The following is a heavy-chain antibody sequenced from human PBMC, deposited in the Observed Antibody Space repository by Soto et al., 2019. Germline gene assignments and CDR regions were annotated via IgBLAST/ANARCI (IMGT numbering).Heavy chain of an antibody. V-gene: IGHV1-69*01. D-gene: IGHD3-16*02. CDR1: GGTFSSYA. Sequence: QVQLVQSGAEVKKPGSSVKVSCKASGGTFSSYAISWVRQAPGQGLEWMGGIIPIFGTANYAQKFQGRVTITADESTGTAYMELSSLRSEDTAVYYCAFPGGVILENAFDIWGQGTIVTVSS. J-gene: IGHJ3*02. CDR3: AFPGGVILENAFDI. CDR2: IIPIFGTA.